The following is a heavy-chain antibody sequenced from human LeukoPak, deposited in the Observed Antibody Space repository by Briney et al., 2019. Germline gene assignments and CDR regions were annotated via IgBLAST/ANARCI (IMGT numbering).Heavy chain of an antibody. V-gene: IGHV3-48*01. Sequence: GGSLRLSCAASGFTFSSYSMNWVRQAPGKGLEWVSYITSSSSTIHYADSVKGRFTISRDNAKNSLYLQMNSLRAEDTALYYCAKDIGVTMVRGVSMNAFDIWGQGTMVTVSS. CDR3: AKDIGVTMVRGVSMNAFDI. CDR2: ITSSSSTI. J-gene: IGHJ3*02. D-gene: IGHD3-10*01. CDR1: GFTFSSYS.